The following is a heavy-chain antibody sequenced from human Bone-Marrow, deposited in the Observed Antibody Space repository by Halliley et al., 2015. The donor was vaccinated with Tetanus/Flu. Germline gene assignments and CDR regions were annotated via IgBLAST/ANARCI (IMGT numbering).Heavy chain of an antibody. Sequence: CAASGFTSSNFAMSWVRQAPGKGLEWVSSISGSNANTYYADSVKGRFTISRDNSKNTLNLQMNSLRPEDTAVYYCVKGQAYWGGDCFSKGFPDPLDIRGQGTMVTASS. D-gene: IGHD2-21*02. CDR3: VKGQAYWGGDCFSKGFPDPLDI. V-gene: IGHV3-23*01. CDR2: ISGSNANT. J-gene: IGHJ3*02. CDR1: GFTSSNFA.